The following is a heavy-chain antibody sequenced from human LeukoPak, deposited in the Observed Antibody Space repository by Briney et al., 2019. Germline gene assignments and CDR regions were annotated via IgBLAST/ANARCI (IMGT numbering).Heavy chain of an antibody. D-gene: IGHD2-21*01. Sequence: SETLSLTCTVSGGSISSGSYYWSWIRQPAGKGLEWIGRIYTSGSTNYNPSLKSRVTISVDTSKNQFSLKLSSVTAADTAVYYCASEGPCGGDCYHDYWGQGTLVTVSS. J-gene: IGHJ4*02. CDR3: ASEGPCGGDCYHDY. CDR2: IYTSGST. V-gene: IGHV4-61*02. CDR1: GGSISSGSYY.